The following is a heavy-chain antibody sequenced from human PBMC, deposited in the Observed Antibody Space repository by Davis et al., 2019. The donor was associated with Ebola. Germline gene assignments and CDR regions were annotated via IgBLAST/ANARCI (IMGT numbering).Heavy chain of an antibody. J-gene: IGHJ4*02. D-gene: IGHD5-18*01. CDR2: IYYSGST. CDR1: GGSISSGGYY. Sequence: MPSETLSLTCAVSGGSISSGGYYWSWIRQPPGKGLEWIGYIYYSGSTNYNPSLKSRVSISVDTSKNQFSLKLSSMIPADTAVYYCARMSGYSYGYFWGGFDYWGQGTLVTVSS. CDR3: ARMSGYSYGYFWGGFDY. V-gene: IGHV4-61*08.